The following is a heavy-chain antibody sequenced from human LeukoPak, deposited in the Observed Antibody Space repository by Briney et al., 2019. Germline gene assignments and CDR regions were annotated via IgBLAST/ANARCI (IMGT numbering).Heavy chain of an antibody. D-gene: IGHD3-3*01. J-gene: IGHJ4*02. Sequence: GESLKISCKGSGYSFTNYWIGWVRQMPGKGLEWMGIIYPDDSDTRYSPSFQGQVTISADKSISTAYLQWSSLKASDTAMYYCARRFDFWSGPDDYWGQGTLVTVSS. V-gene: IGHV5-51*01. CDR1: GYSFTNYW. CDR2: IYPDDSDT. CDR3: ARRFDFWSGPDDY.